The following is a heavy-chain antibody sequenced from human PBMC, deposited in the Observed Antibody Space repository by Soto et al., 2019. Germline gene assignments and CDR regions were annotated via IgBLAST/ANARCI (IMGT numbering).Heavy chain of an antibody. CDR2: IWYDGSNK. V-gene: IGHV3-33*06. CDR3: AKGDGNYYYYGMDV. J-gene: IGHJ6*02. CDR1: GFTFSSYG. D-gene: IGHD2-15*01. Sequence: GSLRLSCAASGFTFSSYGMHWVRQAPGKGLEWVALIWYDGSNKYYADSVKGRFTISRDNSKNTLYLQMNSLRAEDTAVYYCAKGDGNYYYYGMDVWGQGTTVTVSS.